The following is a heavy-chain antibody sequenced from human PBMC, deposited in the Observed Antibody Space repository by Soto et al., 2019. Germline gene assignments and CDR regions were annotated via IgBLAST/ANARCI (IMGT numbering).Heavy chain of an antibody. CDR3: ARDGSGDGYNLYYFDY. J-gene: IGHJ4*02. Sequence: SETLSLTCTVAGGSVSSGSYYWSWIRQPPGKGLEWIGYIYYSGSTNYNPSLKSRVTISVDTSKNQFSLKLSSVTAADTAVYYCARDGSGDGYNLYYFDYWGQGTLVTVSS. CDR2: IYYSGST. CDR1: GGSVSSGSYY. V-gene: IGHV4-61*01. D-gene: IGHD5-12*01.